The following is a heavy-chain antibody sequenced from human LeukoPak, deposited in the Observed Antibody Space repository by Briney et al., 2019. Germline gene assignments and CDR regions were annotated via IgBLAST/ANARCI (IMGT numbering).Heavy chain of an antibody. D-gene: IGHD3-22*01. CDR2: MNPNSGNT. J-gene: IGHJ3*02. Sequence: ASVKVSCKASGYTFTSYDINWVRQATGQGLEWMGWMNPNSGNTGYAQKFQGRVTITRNTSISTAYMELSSLRSEVTAVYYCARDYYDRTFDIWGQGTMVTVSS. V-gene: IGHV1-8*03. CDR1: GYTFTSYD. CDR3: ARDYYDRTFDI.